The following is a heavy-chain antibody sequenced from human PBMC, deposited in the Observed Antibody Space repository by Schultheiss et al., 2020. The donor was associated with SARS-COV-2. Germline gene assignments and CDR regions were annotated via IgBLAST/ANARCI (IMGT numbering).Heavy chain of an antibody. D-gene: IGHD4-17*01. V-gene: IGHV4-34*01. CDR2: IDHNGRT. J-gene: IGHJ3*01. CDR3: ASRKFHYGFRTPFDV. CDR1: GGSFSAHY. Sequence: SETLSLTCAVYGGSFSAHYWNWIRQSPGEGLVWIGEIDHNGRTNYNPSLQSRITLSVEKSKNQFSLKVASVTAADTAVYFCASRKFHYGFRTPFDVSGLGTTVTVSS.